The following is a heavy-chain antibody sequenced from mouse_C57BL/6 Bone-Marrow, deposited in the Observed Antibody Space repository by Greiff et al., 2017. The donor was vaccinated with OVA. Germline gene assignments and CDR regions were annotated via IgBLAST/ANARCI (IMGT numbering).Heavy chain of an antibody. Sequence: QVQLKQSGAELVKPGASVKMSCKASGYTFTTYPIEWMKQNHGKSLEWIGNFHPYNDDTKYNEKFKGKATLTVEKSSSTVYLQLSLLTSDASAVYNCARRGGLFAWFAYWGQGTLVTVSA. CDR3: ARRGGLFAWFAY. CDR2: FHPYNDDT. CDR1: GYTFTTYP. D-gene: IGHD1-1*01. V-gene: IGHV1-47*01. J-gene: IGHJ3*01.